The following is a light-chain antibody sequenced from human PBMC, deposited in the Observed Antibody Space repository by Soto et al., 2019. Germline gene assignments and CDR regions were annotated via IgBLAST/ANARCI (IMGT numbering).Light chain of an antibody. Sequence: EIVLTQSPGTLSLSPGERATLSCRVSQSVSSSYLAWYQHKPGQAPSLLSYGASSRSTGIPDRFSGSGSGTDFTLTISRLEPEDFAVYYCQQYGSSGRTFGQGTKVDIK. CDR2: GAS. CDR1: QSVSSSY. CDR3: QQYGSSGRT. V-gene: IGKV3-20*01. J-gene: IGKJ1*01.